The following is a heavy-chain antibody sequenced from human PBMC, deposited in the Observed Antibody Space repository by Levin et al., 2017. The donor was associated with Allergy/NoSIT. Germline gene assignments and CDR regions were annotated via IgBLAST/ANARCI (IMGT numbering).Heavy chain of an antibody. Sequence: PGESLKISCAASGFTFSDYYMNWIRQAPGKGLEWVSYISSSGSTIYYADSVKGRFTISRDNAKNSLYLQMNSLRAEDTAVYYCARDQRYDFWSAYYSWFDPWGQGTLVTVSS. CDR3: ARDQRYDFWSAYYSWFDP. V-gene: IGHV3-11*01. CDR2: ISSSGSTI. D-gene: IGHD3-3*01. CDR1: GFTFSDYY. J-gene: IGHJ5*02.